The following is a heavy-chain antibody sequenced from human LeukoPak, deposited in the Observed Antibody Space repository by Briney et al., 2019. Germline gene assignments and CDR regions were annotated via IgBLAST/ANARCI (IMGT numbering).Heavy chain of an antibody. CDR3: ARRGGYWHFDY. Sequence: GGSLRLSCAASGFTFSNYAMHWVRQASGKGLEYVSAVSSNGGSTYYADSVKGRFTISRDNSKNTLYLQMGSLRAEDMAVYYCARRGGYWHFDYWGQGTLVTVSS. CDR2: VSSNGGST. D-gene: IGHD1-26*01. J-gene: IGHJ4*02. V-gene: IGHV3-64*02. CDR1: GFTFSNYA.